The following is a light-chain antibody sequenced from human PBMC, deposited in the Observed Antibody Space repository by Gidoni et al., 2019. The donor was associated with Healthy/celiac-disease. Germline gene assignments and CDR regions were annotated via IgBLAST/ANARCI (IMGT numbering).Light chain of an antibody. CDR3: QQRSNGMYT. CDR1: QSVSSY. CDR2: DAS. Sequence: EIVLTQSPATLSLSPGESATLSCRASQSVSSYLAWYQQKPGQAPRLLIYDASNRATGIPARFSGSGSGTDFTLTISSLEPEDFAVYYCQQRSNGMYTFXXXTKLEIK. V-gene: IGKV3-11*01. J-gene: IGKJ2*01.